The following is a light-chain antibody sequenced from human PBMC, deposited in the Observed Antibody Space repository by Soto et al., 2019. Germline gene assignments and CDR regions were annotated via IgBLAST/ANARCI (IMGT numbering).Light chain of an antibody. CDR2: GAS. CDR3: QQYDNWPIT. J-gene: IGKJ5*01. CDR1: QSVSSN. V-gene: IGKV3-15*01. Sequence: EIVMTQSPATLSVSPGERATLSCRASQSVSSNLAWYQQKPGQAPRLLIYGASTRATGIPARFSGSGSGTEFTLTISRLQPEDFSVFSCQQYDNWPITFGQGTRLEIK.